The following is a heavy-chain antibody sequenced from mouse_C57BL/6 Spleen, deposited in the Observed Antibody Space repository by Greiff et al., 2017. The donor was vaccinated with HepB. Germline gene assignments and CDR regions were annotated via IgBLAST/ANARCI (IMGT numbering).Heavy chain of an antibody. CDR2: IYPGDGDT. CDR1: GYAFSSSW. J-gene: IGHJ2*01. CDR3: AIGNWDGY. V-gene: IGHV1-82*01. Sequence: QVQLQQSGPELVKPGASVKISCKASGYAFSSSWLNWVKQRPGKGLEWIGRIYPGDGDTNYNGKFKGKATLTADKSTSTAYMQLSSLTSENAAVYFCAIGNWDGYWGQGTTLTVSS. D-gene: IGHD4-1*01.